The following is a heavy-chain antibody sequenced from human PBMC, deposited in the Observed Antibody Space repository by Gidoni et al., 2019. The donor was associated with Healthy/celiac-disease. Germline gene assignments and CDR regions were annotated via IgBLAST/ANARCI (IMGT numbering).Heavy chain of an antibody. CDR1: GFTFSSYG. D-gene: IGHD2-8*01. CDR3: AILGNGTPPVYYYYGMDV. V-gene: IGHV3-30*03. Sequence: QVQLVESGGGVVQPGRSLRLSCAASGFTFSSYGMHWVRQAPGKGLEWVAVISYDGSNKYYADSVKGRFTISRDNSKNTLYLQMNSLRAEDTAVYYCAILGNGTPPVYYYYGMDVWGQGTTVTVSS. J-gene: IGHJ6*02. CDR2: ISYDGSNK.